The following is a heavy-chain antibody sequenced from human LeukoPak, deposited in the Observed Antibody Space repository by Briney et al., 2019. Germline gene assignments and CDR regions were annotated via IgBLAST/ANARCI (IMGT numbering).Heavy chain of an antibody. CDR1: GLTVNSNY. CDR3: ARALLVRNGYNYSPNYFDY. CDR2: IYSSGAT. Sequence: TGGSLRLSCAASGLTVNSNYMNWVRQAPGKGLQWVSVIYSSGATYYSASATGRLTISRDNSKNTLYLQMTSLRAEDTAVYYCARALLVRNGYNYSPNYFDYWGQGTLVTVSS. D-gene: IGHD5-24*01. J-gene: IGHJ4*02. V-gene: IGHV3-53*01.